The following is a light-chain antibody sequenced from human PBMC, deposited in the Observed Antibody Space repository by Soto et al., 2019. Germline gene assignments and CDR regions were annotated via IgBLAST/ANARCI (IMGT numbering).Light chain of an antibody. Sequence: DIQLTQSPSTLSAFVGDRVTITCRASQTISGWLAWYQQKPGKAPHLLIYRTSSLESGVPSRFGGSGSGTDFTLTIDNLQPDDFATYYCKQYNSDSVFGQGTKLEMK. CDR2: RTS. V-gene: IGKV1-5*03. CDR3: KQYNSDSV. J-gene: IGKJ2*01. CDR1: QTISGW.